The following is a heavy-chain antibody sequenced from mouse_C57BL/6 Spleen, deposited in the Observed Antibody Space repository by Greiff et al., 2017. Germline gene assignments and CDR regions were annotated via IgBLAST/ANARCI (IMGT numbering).Heavy chain of an antibody. CDR3: ARSYYGNYGAMDY. CDR1: GYTFTSYW. CDR2: IDPSDSET. D-gene: IGHD2-10*01. V-gene: IGHV1-52*01. Sequence: QVQLQQPGAELVRPGSSVKLSCKASGYTFTSYWMHWVKQRPIQGLEWIGNIDPSDSETHYNQKFKDKATLTVDKSSSTAYMQLSSLTSEDSAVYYCARSYYGNYGAMDYWGQGTSVTVSS. J-gene: IGHJ4*01.